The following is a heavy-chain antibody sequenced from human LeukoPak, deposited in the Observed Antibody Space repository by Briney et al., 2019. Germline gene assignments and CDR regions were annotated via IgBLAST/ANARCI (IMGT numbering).Heavy chain of an antibody. V-gene: IGHV1-69-2*01. CDR3: ATEAATLAFDY. J-gene: IGHJ4*02. D-gene: IGHD6-25*01. CDR1: GYTSTDYY. CDR2: VDPEDGET. Sequence: ASVKVSCKVSGYTSTDYYMHWVQQAPGKGLEWMGLVDPEDGETIYAEKFQGRVTITADTSTDTAYMELSSLRSEDTAVYYCATEAATLAFDYWGQGTLVTVSS.